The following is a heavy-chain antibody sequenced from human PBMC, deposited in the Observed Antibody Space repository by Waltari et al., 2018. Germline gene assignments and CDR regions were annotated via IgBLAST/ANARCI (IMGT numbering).Heavy chain of an antibody. J-gene: IGHJ6*02. Sequence: QVQLQESGPGLVKPSETLSLTCTVSGGSISSYYWSWIRQPPGKGLEWIGYIYYMGITNYNPPLKSRVTISVDASKNQFSLKLSSVTAADTAVYYCARSDFWSGYYYGMDVWGQGTTVTVSS. CDR1: GGSISSYY. CDR3: ARSDFWSGYYYGMDV. CDR2: IYYMGIT. D-gene: IGHD3-3*01. V-gene: IGHV4-59*01.